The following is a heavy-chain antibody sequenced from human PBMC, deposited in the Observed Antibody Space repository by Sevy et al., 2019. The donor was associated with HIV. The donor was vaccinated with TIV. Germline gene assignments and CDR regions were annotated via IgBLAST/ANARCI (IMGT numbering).Heavy chain of an antibody. J-gene: IGHJ4*02. D-gene: IGHD3-3*01. CDR2: ISGHGGST. CDR3: AGGFWSGFDY. CDR1: GFIFNSYV. Sequence: GGSLRLSCAASGFIFNSYVMNWVRQAPGKGLEWVSSISGHGGSTYYADSVKGRFTIPRDNSRNMLDLEMNSLRDDDTALYYCAGGFWSGFDYWGQGILVTVSS. V-gene: IGHV3-23*01.